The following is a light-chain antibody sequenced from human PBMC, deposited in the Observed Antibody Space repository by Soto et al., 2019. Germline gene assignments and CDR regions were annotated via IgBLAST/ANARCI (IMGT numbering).Light chain of an antibody. V-gene: IGKV3-20*01. CDR2: GTS. J-gene: IGKJ2*01. Sequence: EVVLTQSPGTLSLSPGERATLSCRASESVSSYKLAWYQHKPGQAPRLLIYGTSSRATGIPDRFSGSGSRTDFTLTIARLEPEDFAVYYCQQYGTSPFAFGQGTRLEI. CDR3: QQYGTSPFA. CDR1: ESVSSYK.